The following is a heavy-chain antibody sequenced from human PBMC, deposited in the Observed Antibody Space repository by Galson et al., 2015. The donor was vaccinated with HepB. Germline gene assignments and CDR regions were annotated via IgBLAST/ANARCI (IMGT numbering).Heavy chain of an antibody. CDR1: GFTFSSYS. Sequence: SLRLSCAASGFTFSSYSMNWVRQAPGKGLEWVSSMSSSSSYIYYADSVKGRFTISRDNAKNSLYLQMNSLRAEDTAVYYCARDLWGSSSGSRAGYYYGMDVWGQGTTVTVSS. D-gene: IGHD6-13*01. V-gene: IGHV3-21*01. CDR2: MSSSSSYI. CDR3: ARDLWGSSSGSRAGYYYGMDV. J-gene: IGHJ6*02.